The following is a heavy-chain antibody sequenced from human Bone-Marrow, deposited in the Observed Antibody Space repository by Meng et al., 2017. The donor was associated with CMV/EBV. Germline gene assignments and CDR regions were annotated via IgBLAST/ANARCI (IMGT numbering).Heavy chain of an antibody. D-gene: IGHD5-24*01. Sequence: SETLSLTCSVSGGVISNYYWSWIRQPPGKGLVWIGYIYNSGSTNNNTSLKRRLFISVDTSKNQFSLRVSSVTAADTAAYYCARGDGFSEAFDSSGQGTMVTVSS. CDR3: ARGDGFSEAFDS. CDR1: GGVISNYY. V-gene: IGHV4-59*01. CDR2: IYNSGST. J-gene: IGHJ3*02.